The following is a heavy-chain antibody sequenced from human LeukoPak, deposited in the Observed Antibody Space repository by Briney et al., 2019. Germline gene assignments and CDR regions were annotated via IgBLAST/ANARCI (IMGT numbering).Heavy chain of an antibody. CDR3: LRVEWLTSPL. J-gene: IGHJ3*01. V-gene: IGHV4-59*01. D-gene: IGHD3-3*01. Sequence: SETLSLTCTVSGGSISSYYWSWIRQPPGKGLEWIGYIYYSGSTNYNPSLKSRVTISVDTSKNQFSLKLSSVTAAGTAVYYLLRVEWLTSPLWGQGTMVTVSA. CDR1: GGSISSYY. CDR2: IYYSGST.